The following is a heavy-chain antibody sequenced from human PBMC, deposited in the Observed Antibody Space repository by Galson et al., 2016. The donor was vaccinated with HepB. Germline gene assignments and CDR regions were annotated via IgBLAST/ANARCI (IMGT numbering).Heavy chain of an antibody. J-gene: IGHJ2*01. CDR1: GFTFSSYW. D-gene: IGHD3-9*01. V-gene: IGHV3-74*01. CDR2: INSDGRST. CDR3: ARDPPYYEILPDEGYFDL. Sequence: SLRLSCAASGFTFSSYWMHWVRQAPGKGLVWVSRINSDGRSTSYADSVKGRFTISRDNAKNTLYLQMNRRRAEDTAVYYCARDPPYYEILPDEGYFDLWGRGTLVTVSS.